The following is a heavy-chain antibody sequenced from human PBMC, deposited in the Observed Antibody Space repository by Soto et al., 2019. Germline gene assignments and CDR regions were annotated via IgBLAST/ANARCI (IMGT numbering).Heavy chain of an antibody. J-gene: IGHJ6*03. V-gene: IGHV3-48*01. CDR2: IISSSGVI. D-gene: IGHD2-21*02. CDR1: GFTFGSYS. CDR3: ARDLRAPLVATAMPYYMDV. Sequence: EVQLVESGGGLVQPGGSLRLSCAASGFTFGSYSMNWVRQAPGKGLEWVSFIISSSGVIYYADSVKGRFTISRDNAKNSLYLQMNSLRAEDTAVYYGARDLRAPLVATAMPYYMDVWGKGTTVTVSS.